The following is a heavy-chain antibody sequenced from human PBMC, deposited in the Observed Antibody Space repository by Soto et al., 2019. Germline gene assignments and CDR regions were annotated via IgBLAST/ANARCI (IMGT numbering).Heavy chain of an antibody. CDR2: IYYSGST. D-gene: IGHD3-3*01. CDR1: GGSISSSSYY. Sequence: SETLSLTCTVSGGSISSSSYYWGWIRQPPGKGLEWIGSIYYSGSTYYNPSLKSRVTISVDTSKNQFSLKLSSVTAADTAVYYCARDTQQRGYWFDPWGQGTLVTVSS. V-gene: IGHV4-39*02. CDR3: ARDTQQRGYWFDP. J-gene: IGHJ5*02.